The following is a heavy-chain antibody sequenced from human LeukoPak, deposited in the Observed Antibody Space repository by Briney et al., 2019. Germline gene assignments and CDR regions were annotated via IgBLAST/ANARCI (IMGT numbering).Heavy chain of an antibody. Sequence: GGSLRLSCVGSGFTFSTYWMNWVRQAPGKGLEWVSAISGSGGSTYCADSVKGRFTISRDNSKNTLYLQMNSLRAEDTAVYYCAKEITGDVDYWGQGTLVTVSS. CDR3: AKEITGDVDY. V-gene: IGHV3-23*01. J-gene: IGHJ4*02. CDR1: GFTFSTYW. D-gene: IGHD7-27*01. CDR2: ISGSGGST.